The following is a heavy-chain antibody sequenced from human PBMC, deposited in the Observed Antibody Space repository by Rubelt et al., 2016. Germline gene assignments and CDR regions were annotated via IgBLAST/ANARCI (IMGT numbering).Heavy chain of an antibody. D-gene: IGHD6-19*01. V-gene: IGHV4-59*12. CDR2: IYYSGST. CDR1: GGSISSYY. J-gene: IGHJ4*02. CDR3: ARGFRLAVAGLRY. Sequence: VSGGSISSYYWSWIRQPPGKGLEWIGYIYYSGSTNYNPSLKSRVTISVDTSKNQFSLKLSSVTAADTAVYYCARGFRLAVAGLRYWGQGTLVTVSS.